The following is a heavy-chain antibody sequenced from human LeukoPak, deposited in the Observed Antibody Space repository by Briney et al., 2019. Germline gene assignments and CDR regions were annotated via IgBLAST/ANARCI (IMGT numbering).Heavy chain of an antibody. V-gene: IGHV4-59*01. CDR2: IYYSGST. Sequence: PSETLSLTCTVSGGSISSYYWSWIRQPPGKGLEWIGYIYYSGSTNYNPSLKSRVTISVDTSKNQFSLKLSSVTAADTAVYYCARGARGYYYGMDVWGQGTTVTVSS. D-gene: IGHD1-26*01. CDR1: GGSISSYY. J-gene: IGHJ6*02. CDR3: ARGARGYYYGMDV.